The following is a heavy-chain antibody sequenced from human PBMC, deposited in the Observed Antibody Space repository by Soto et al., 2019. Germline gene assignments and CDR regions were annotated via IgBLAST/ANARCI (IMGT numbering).Heavy chain of an antibody. D-gene: IGHD6-19*01. V-gene: IGHV3-9*01. Sequence: ELQMVESGAGLVQPGRSLRLSCAASGFTFDDYAMHWVRQAPGKGLAWVSGIAWHSNKKHYADSVKGRFTISRDNAKNSLYLQMDSLGPEDTAFYYCATANGCSVSLQGDWFDPWGQGPLVTVSS. CDR2: IAWHSNKK. J-gene: IGHJ5*02. CDR1: GFTFDDYA. CDR3: ATANGCSVSLQGDWFDP.